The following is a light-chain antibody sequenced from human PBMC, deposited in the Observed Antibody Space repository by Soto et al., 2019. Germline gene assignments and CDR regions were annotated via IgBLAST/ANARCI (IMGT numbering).Light chain of an antibody. CDR1: QSVSSSY. V-gene: IGKV3-20*01. CDR3: QQYGSSPRT. CDR2: GAS. J-gene: IGKJ1*01. Sequence: EIVLTQSPGTLSLSPGERATLSCRASQSVSSSYLAWYQLKPGQAPRLLIYGASSRATGIPDRFSGSGSGTVFSLTISRLDPEDFEVYFCQQYGSSPRTFGQGTKVEIK.